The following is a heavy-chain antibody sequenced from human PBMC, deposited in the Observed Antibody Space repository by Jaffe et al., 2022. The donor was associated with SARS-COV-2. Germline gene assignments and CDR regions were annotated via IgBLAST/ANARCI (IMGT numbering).Heavy chain of an antibody. D-gene: IGHD5-12*01. CDR2: ISAYNNNT. J-gene: IGHJ6*02. CDR1: GYTFTNYG. CDR3: ATDSGYDHWTDYYSYGLDV. Sequence: QVQLVQSGAEVKKPGASVKVSCKASGYTFTNYGIRWVRQAPGQGLEWMGWISAYNNNTSYAQKFLGRVTMTTDTSTSTAYMELRSLRSDDTAVYYCATDSGYDHWTDYYSYGLDVWGQGTTVTVSS. V-gene: IGHV1-18*01.